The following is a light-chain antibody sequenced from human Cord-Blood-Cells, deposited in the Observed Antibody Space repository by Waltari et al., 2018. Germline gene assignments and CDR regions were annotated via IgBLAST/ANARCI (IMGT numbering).Light chain of an antibody. CDR3: QAWDSSTDVV. V-gene: IGLV3-1*01. J-gene: IGLJ2*01. CDR2: QDS. Sequence: SYELTQPPSVSVSPGQTASITCSGDKLGDKYACWYQQKPGQSPGLVIYQDSKRPSGIPERFSGSKSGNTATMTISGTQAMDEADYYCQAWDSSTDVVFGGGTKLTVL. CDR1: KLGDKY.